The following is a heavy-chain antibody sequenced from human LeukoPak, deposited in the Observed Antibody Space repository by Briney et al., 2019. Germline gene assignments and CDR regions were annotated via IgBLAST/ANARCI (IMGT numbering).Heavy chain of an antibody. CDR2: ISGSGGST. CDR3: ASPGGEWSPLRAFDI. CDR1: GLTFSSYA. Sequence: GGSLRLSCAASGLTFSSYAMSWVRQAPGKGLEWVSAISGSGGSTYYADSVKGRFTISRDNSKNTLYLQMNSLRAEDTAVYYCASPGGEWSPLRAFDIWGQGTMVTVSS. J-gene: IGHJ3*02. D-gene: IGHD3-16*01. V-gene: IGHV3-23*01.